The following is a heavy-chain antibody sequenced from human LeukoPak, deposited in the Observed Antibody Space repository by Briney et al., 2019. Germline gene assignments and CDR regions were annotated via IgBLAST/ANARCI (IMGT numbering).Heavy chain of an antibody. CDR1: GITLSNYG. CDR3: AKTPSAYYYGSGSYRGGWFDP. J-gene: IGHJ5*02. CDR2: FRGRVGRT. V-gene: IGHV3-23*01. D-gene: IGHD3-10*01. Sequence: GGSLRLSCAVSGITLSNYGMSWVRQAPGKILGWVAAFRGRVGRTSYADSVEGRFTISRDNSKNTLYLQMNSLRAEDTAVYYCAKTPSAYYYGSGSYRGGWFDPWGQGTLVTVSS.